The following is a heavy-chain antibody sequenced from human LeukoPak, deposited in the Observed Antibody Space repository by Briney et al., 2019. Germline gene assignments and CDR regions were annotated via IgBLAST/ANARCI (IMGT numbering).Heavy chain of an antibody. CDR1: GYTFIGCY. J-gene: IGHJ6*03. V-gene: IGHV1-2*02. D-gene: IGHD1-14*01. CDR2: INPNSGGT. CDR3: ARVTKITGRGNYYYYYMDV. Sequence: ASVKVSCKASGYTFIGCYMHWVRQAPGQGLEWMGWINPNSGGTNYAQKFQGRVTMTRDTSISTAYMELSRLRSDDTAVYYCARVTKITGRGNYYYYYMDVWGKGTTVTVSS.